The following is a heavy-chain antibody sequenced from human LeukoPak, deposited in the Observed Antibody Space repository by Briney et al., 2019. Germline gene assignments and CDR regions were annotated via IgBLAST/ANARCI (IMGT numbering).Heavy chain of an antibody. CDR2: ISGSGGST. V-gene: IGHV3-23*01. D-gene: IGHD3-10*01. J-gene: IGHJ4*02. Sequence: GGSLRLSCAASGFTFSSYAMSWVRQAQGKGWEWVSGISGSGGSTDYADSVKGRFTISRDISKNTVYLQVNSLRAEDTAIYYCAKHYYYGSGSCLDYWGQGTLVTVSS. CDR1: GFTFSSYA. CDR3: AKHYYYGSGSCLDY.